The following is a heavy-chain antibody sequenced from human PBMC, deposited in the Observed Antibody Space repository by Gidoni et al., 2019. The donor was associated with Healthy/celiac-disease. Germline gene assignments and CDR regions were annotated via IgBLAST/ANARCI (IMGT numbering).Heavy chain of an antibody. J-gene: IGHJ5*02. V-gene: IGHV3-23*01. CDR3: AKARSVVVPDATGWFDP. CDR1: GFPVSRYA. D-gene: IGHD2-2*01. CDR2: MSGSGGST. Sequence: VHLLESGGGLVQSGGSLTLSCAASGFPVSRYAMGWVRQEPAKGMEWVKDMSGSGGSTYYGDSVKGRFTISRDNSKNKLYLKMNSLRAEDTAVYYCAKARSVVVPDATGWFDPWGQGTLVTVSS.